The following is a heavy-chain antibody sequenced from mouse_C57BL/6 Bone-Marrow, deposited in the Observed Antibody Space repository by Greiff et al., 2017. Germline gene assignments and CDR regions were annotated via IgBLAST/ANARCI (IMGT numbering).Heavy chain of an antibody. Sequence: QVQLQQPGAELVMPGASVKLSCKASGYTFTSYWMHWVKQRPGQGLEWIGVIDPSVSYTNYNQKFKGKSTLTVDKSSSTAYMQLSSLTSEDSAVYYCAREAYYVAMDYWGQGTSVTGSS. CDR3: AREAYYVAMDY. D-gene: IGHD1-1*01. CDR2: IDPSVSYT. CDR1: GYTFTSYW. V-gene: IGHV1-69*01. J-gene: IGHJ4*01.